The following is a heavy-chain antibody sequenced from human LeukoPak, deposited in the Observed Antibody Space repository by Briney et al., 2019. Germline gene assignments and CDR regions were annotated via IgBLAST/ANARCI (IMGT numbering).Heavy chain of an antibody. CDR2: IYYSGST. V-gene: IGHV4-59*01. CDR3: ARFSGYDSRMSGAFDI. D-gene: IGHD5-12*01. CDR1: GGSSSSYY. Sequence: SSETLSLTCTVSGGSSSSYYWSWIRQPPGKGLEWIGYIYYSGSTNYNPSLKSRVTISVDTSKNQFSLKLSSVTAADTAVYYCARFSGYDSRMSGAFDIWGQGTMVTVSS. J-gene: IGHJ3*02.